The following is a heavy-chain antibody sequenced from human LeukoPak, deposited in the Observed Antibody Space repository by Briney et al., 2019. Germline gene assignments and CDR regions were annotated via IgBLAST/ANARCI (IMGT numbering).Heavy chain of an antibody. CDR3: ARDQVLENWFDP. CDR1: GGSISSSSYY. CDR2: IYYSGST. D-gene: IGHD2-8*02. V-gene: IGHV4-39*07. Sequence: PSETLSLTCTVSGGSISSSSYYWGWIRQPPGKGLEWIGSIYYSGSTYYNPSLKSRVTISVDTSKNQFSLKLSSVTAADTAVYYCARDQVLENWFDPSGQGTLVTVSS. J-gene: IGHJ5*02.